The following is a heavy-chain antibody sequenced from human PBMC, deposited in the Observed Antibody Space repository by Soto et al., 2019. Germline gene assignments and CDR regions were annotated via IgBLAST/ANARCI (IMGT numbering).Heavy chain of an antibody. V-gene: IGHV1-3*01. D-gene: IGHD2-21*02. J-gene: IGHJ4*02. CDR1: GYTFTSYA. CDR2: INAGNGNT. CDR3: ARDPIVVVTALVDY. Sequence: QVQLVQSGAEVKKPGASVQVSCKASGYTFTSYAMHWVRQAPGQRLEWMGWINAGNGNTKYSQKFQGRVTITRDTSASTAYMELSSLRSEDTAVYYCARDPIVVVTALVDYWGQGTLVTVSS.